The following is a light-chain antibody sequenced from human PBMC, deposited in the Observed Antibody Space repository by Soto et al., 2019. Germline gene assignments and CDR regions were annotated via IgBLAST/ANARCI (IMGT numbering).Light chain of an antibody. V-gene: IGKV4-1*01. CDR1: QNILYKSKNKNY. CDR2: WAS. J-gene: IGKJ5*01. Sequence: DIVMTQSPDSLGMSLGERATINCKSSQNILYKSKNKNYLAWYQQKPGQPPELLIYWASTRESGVPDRFNGSGSGTDFTLTISSLQAEDVAVYYCQQYYSTPITFGQGTRLEIK. CDR3: QQYYSTPIT.